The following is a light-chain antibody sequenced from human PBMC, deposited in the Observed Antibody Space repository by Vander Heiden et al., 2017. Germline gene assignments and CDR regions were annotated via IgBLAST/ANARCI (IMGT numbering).Light chain of an antibody. CDR1: QSVSSN. CDR3: QQYNNWPPST. V-gene: IGKV3-15*01. Sequence: EIVLTQHPATLSVSPGERATLSCRASQSVSSNLAWYQQKPGQAPRLLIYGASTSATGIPARFSGSGSGTEFTLTISSLQSEDFAVYYCQQYNNWPPSTFGQGTKLEIK. CDR2: GAS. J-gene: IGKJ2*01.